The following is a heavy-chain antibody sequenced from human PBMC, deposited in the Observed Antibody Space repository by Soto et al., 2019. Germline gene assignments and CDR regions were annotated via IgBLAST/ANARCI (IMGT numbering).Heavy chain of an antibody. Sequence: PSETLSLTCAVSGGSISSGGYSWSWIRQPPGKGLEWIGYIYHSGSTYYNPSLKSRVTISVDRSKNQFSLKLSSVTAADTAVYYCARAGAPIVLVPAAMNFDYWGQGTLVTVSS. J-gene: IGHJ4*02. CDR3: ARAGAPIVLVPAAMNFDY. D-gene: IGHD2-2*01. CDR2: IYHSGST. V-gene: IGHV4-30-2*01. CDR1: GGSISSGGYS.